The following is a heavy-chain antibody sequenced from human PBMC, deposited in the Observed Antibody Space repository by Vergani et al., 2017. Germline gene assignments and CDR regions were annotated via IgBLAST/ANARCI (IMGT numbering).Heavy chain of an antibody. Sequence: EVQLLESGGGLVQPGGSLRLSCAASGFTFSSYAMSWVRQAPGGGLVWVSAISGSGGSTYYADSVKGGFTITRDNSKNTLYLQMNSLRAEDTAVYYCAKWQKTTGLRYGMDVWGQGTTVTVSS. CDR3: AKWQKTTGLRYGMDV. CDR2: ISGSGGST. V-gene: IGHV3-23*01. CDR1: GFTFSSYA. D-gene: IGHD4-17*01. J-gene: IGHJ6*02.